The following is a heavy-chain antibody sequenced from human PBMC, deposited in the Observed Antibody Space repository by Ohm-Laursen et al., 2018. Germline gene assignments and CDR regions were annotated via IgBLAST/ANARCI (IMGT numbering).Heavy chain of an antibody. D-gene: IGHD3-22*01. CDR2: INHSRST. CDR3: ARGLTYYYDSSGYSPKGWFDP. CDR1: AGSFSDYY. J-gene: IGHJ5*02. Sequence: GTLSLTWAVYAGSFSDYYWSWIRQPPGKGLEWIGEINHSRSTNYNPSLKSRVTISVDTSKKQFSLKLSSVTAADTAVYYCARGLTYYYDSSGYSPKGWFDPWGQGTLVTVSS. V-gene: IGHV4-34*01.